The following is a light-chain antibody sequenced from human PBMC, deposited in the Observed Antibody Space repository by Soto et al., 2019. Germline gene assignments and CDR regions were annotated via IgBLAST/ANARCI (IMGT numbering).Light chain of an antibody. CDR3: QTSYSTPRFT. V-gene: IGKV1-39*01. CDR2: GAS. J-gene: IGKJ2*01. CDR1: QSISSY. Sequence: DIQMTQSPSSLSASVGDRVTITCRASQSISSYLNWYQQKPRKAPKLLIYGASSLQSGVPSRFSGSGSGTDFTLTISSLQPEDFATYYCQTSYSTPRFTFGQGTKLEIK.